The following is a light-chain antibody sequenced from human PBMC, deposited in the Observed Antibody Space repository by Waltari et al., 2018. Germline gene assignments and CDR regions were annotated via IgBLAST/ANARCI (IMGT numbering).Light chain of an antibody. CDR1: ELGNKY. V-gene: IGLV3-1*01. CDR3: QAWDTRAAV. Sequence: SYELTQPPSVSVSPGQTATITCSGDELGNKYASWYQQQPEQSPVLFIFEDDKRPSGIPERFSGSNSGNTATLTITGTQALDEADYYCQAWDTRAAVFGGGTKLTVL. CDR2: EDD. J-gene: IGLJ3*02.